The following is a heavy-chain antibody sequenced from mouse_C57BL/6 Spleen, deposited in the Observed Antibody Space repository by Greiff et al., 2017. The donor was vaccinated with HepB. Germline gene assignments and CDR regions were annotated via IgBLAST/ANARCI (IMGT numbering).Heavy chain of an antibody. CDR2: ISYDGSN. V-gene: IGHV3-6*01. CDR1: GYSITSGYY. CDR3: AYYDLFDY. D-gene: IGHD2-4*01. Sequence: VQLKESGPGLVKPSQSLSLTCSVTGYSITSGYYWNWIRQFPGNKLEWMGYISYDGSNNYNPSLKNRISITRDTSKNQFFLKLNSVTTEDTATYYCAYYDLFDYWGQGTTLTVSS. J-gene: IGHJ2*01.